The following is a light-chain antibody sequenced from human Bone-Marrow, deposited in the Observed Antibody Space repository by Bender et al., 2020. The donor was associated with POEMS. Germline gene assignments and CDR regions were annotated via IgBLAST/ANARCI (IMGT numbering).Light chain of an antibody. CDR3: CSYAGDYTWV. J-gene: IGLJ3*02. Sequence: QSALTQPASVSGSPGQSITISCTGTSSDIGGYNYVSWYQQHPGKAPKLMILDVNNRPSGVSNRFSGSRSGNTASLTISGLQADDESDYYCCSYAGDYTWVFGGGTKLTVL. CDR2: DVN. CDR1: SSDIGGYNY. V-gene: IGLV2-14*03.